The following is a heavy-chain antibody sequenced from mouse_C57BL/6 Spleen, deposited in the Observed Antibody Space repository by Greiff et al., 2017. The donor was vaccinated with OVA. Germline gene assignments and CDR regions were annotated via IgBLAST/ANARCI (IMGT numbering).Heavy chain of an antibody. J-gene: IGHJ3*01. CDR3: TREDMYYGSSYSAY. V-gene: IGHV1-15*01. CDR2: IDPETGGT. Sequence: VKLVESGAELVRPGASVTLSCKASGYTFTDYEMHWVKQTPVHGLEWIGAIDPETGGTAYNQKFKGKAILTADKSSSTAYMELRSLTSEDSAVYYCTREDMYYGSSYSAYWGQGTLVTVSA. D-gene: IGHD1-1*01. CDR1: GYTFTDYE.